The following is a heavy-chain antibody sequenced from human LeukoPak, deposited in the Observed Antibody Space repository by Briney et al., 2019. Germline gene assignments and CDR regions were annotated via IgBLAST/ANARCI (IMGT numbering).Heavy chain of an antibody. D-gene: IGHD3-3*01. V-gene: IGHV1-24*01. J-gene: IGHJ6*02. CDR2: FDPEDGET. CDR3: TIRFLDPEHHYYYGMDV. Sequence: APVKVSCKVSGYTLTELSMHWVRQAPGKGLEWMGGFDPEDGETIYAQKFQGRVTMTEDTSTDTAYMELSSLRSEDTAVYYCTIRFLDPEHHYYYGMDVWGQGTTVTVSS. CDR1: GYTLTELS.